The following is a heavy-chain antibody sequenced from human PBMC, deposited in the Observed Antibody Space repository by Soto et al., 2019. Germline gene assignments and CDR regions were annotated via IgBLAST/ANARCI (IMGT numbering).Heavy chain of an antibody. CDR3: ARGGAVPTYYDILTGYPGLSFDY. CDR2: ISAYNGNT. V-gene: IGHV1-18*01. CDR1: GYTFTSYG. D-gene: IGHD3-9*01. J-gene: IGHJ4*02. Sequence: ASVKVSCKASGYTFTSYGISWVRQAPGQGLECMGWISAYNGNTNYAQKLQGRVTMTTDTSTSTAYMELRSLRSDDTAVYYCARGGAVPTYYDILTGYPGLSFDYWGQGTLVTVSS.